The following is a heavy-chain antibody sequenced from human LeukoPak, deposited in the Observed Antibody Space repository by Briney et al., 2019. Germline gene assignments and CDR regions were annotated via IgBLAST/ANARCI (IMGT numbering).Heavy chain of an antibody. CDR3: ARQTGSGLFILP. J-gene: IGHJ4*02. Sequence: SETLSLTCTVSGVSISSSNSYWGWISRPPGKGLEWIGSIYYSGNTYYNASLKSQVSISIDTSKNQFSLKLTSVTAADTAVYYCARQTGSGLFILPGGQGTLVTVSS. D-gene: IGHD3/OR15-3a*01. CDR2: IYYSGNT. V-gene: IGHV4-39*01. CDR1: GVSISSSNSY.